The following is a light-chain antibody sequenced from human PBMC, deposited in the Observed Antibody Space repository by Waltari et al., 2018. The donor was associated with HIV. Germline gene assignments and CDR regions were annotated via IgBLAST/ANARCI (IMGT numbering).Light chain of an antibody. Sequence: DVQMTQSPSSLSASVGDRASITCRANQSVSSYLNGYQQKPGRPPILLIYAASTLQTGVPSRFTGWGAGTDFTLAITGLQRDDFATYFCQQTHTGVTFGPGTTV. J-gene: IGKJ3*01. CDR2: AAS. V-gene: IGKV1-39*01. CDR1: QSVSSY. CDR3: QQTHTGVT.